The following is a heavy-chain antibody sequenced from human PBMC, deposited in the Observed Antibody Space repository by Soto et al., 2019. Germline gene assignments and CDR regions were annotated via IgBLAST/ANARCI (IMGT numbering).Heavy chain of an antibody. CDR3: AGGGIQLWYYYYYGMDV. Sequence: ASVKVSCKASGGTFSSYAISWVRQAPGQGLEWMGVIIPIFVTANYAQKFQGRVTITADESTSTAYMELSSLRSEDTAVYYCAGGGIQLWYYYYYGMDVWGQGTTVTVSS. CDR1: GGTFSSYA. D-gene: IGHD5-18*01. J-gene: IGHJ6*02. V-gene: IGHV1-69*13. CDR2: IIPIFVTA.